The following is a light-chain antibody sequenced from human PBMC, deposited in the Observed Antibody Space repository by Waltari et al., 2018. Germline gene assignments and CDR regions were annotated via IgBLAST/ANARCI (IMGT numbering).Light chain of an antibody. CDR2: DAK. CDR1: RNVGSS. V-gene: IGKV3-15*01. J-gene: IGKJ2*01. CDR3: HQYNYWPPAYT. Sequence: EVVLTQSPGALSVSPGASATLSCRASRNVGSSLAWYQQTPGQAPRLLVYDAKNRATDVPARFSGSGYGTQFTLTISSLQSEDFGVYYCHQYNYWPPAYTFGQGTKLEIK.